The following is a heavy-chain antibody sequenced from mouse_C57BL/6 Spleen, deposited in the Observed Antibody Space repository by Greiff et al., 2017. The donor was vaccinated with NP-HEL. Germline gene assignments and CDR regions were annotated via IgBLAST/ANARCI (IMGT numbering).Heavy chain of an antibody. J-gene: IGHJ2*01. CDR2: ISYDGSN. D-gene: IGHD2-3*01. V-gene: IGHV3-6*01. CDR3: ARERDGYYSYFDY. Sequence: EVQLQESGPGLVKPSQSLSLTCSVTGYSITSGYYWNWIRQFPGNKLEWMGYISYDGSNNYNPSLKNRIPITRDTSKNQFFLKLNSVTTEDTATYYCARERDGYYSYFDYWGQGTTLTVSS. CDR1: GYSITSGYY.